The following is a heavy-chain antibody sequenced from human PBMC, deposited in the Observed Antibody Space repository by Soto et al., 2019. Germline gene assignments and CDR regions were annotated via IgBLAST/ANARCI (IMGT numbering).Heavy chain of an antibody. CDR3: ARDREDYGDYDFDRYGMDV. J-gene: IGHJ6*02. CDR2: IYYSGST. D-gene: IGHD4-17*01. CDR1: GGSISSGGYY. Sequence: QVQLQESGPGLVKPSQTLSLTCTVSGGSISSGGYYWSWIRQHPGKGLEWIGYIYYSGSTYYNPSLKSRVTISVDTSKNQFSLKLSSVTAADTAVYYCARDREDYGDYDFDRYGMDVWGQGTTVTVSS. V-gene: IGHV4-31*03.